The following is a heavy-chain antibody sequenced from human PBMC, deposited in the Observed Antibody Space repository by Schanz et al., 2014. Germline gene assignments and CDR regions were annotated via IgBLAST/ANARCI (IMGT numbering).Heavy chain of an antibody. D-gene: IGHD4-17*01. CDR3: ARKMKLGVYGGKGHDSLDI. CDR2: INSVGSNT. V-gene: IGHV3-74*02. Sequence: EVQLVASGGGLVQPGGSLRLSCAASGFAVDNYYMSCVRQAPGKGLVWVARINSVGSNTDYADSVTGRFTISRDNAKNTLYLQMNTLRAEDTAVYYCARKMKLGVYGGKGHDSLDIWGQGTMVTVSS. J-gene: IGHJ3*02. CDR1: GFAVDNYY.